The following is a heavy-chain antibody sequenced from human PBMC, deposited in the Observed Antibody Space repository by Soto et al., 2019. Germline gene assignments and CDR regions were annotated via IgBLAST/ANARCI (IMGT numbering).Heavy chain of an antibody. Sequence: LRLSCAASGFTFNTWMHWVRQAPGEGLVWVSSIDSDGSITSYADSVKGRFTISRDNAKNTLYLQMNSLRAEDTAVYYCATLGLQQAFWGQGTLVTISS. CDR2: IDSDGSIT. CDR1: GFTFNTW. D-gene: IGHD2-21*02. J-gene: IGHJ4*02. V-gene: IGHV3-74*01. CDR3: ATLGLQQAF.